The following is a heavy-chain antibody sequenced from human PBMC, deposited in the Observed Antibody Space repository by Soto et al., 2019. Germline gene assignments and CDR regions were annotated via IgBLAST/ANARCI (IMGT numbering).Heavy chain of an antibody. D-gene: IGHD1-26*01. V-gene: IGHV3-30*03. CDR2: ISYDGSNK. Sequence: PGGSLRLSCAASGFNFSHYAIHWVRQAPGKGLEWLAVISYDGSNKHYADSVKGRFTVSRDNSKNTLYLQMNSLRAEDTAVYFCARYSGKYQGPIDYWGQGTLVTVSS. J-gene: IGHJ4*02. CDR3: ARYSGKYQGPIDY. CDR1: GFNFSHYA.